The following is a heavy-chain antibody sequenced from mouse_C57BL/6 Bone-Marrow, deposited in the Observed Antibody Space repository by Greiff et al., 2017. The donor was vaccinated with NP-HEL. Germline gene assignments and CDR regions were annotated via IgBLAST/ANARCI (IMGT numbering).Heavy chain of an antibody. CDR1: GYTFTSYG. V-gene: IGHV1-81*01. CDR3: ARWRWLQYWYFDV. D-gene: IGHD2-3*01. CDR2: IYPRSGNT. J-gene: IGHJ1*03. Sequence: VQLVESGAELARPGASVKLSCKASGYTFTSYGISWVKQRTGQGLEWIGEIYPRSGNTYYNEKFKGKATLTADKSSSTAYMELRSLTSEDSAVYFCARWRWLQYWYFDVWGTGTTVTVSS.